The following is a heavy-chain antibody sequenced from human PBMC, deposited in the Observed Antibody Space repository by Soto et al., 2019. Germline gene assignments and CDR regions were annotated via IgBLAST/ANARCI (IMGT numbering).Heavy chain of an antibody. Sequence: QVQLQESGPGLVKPSETLSLTCVVSGGSISGHYWSWMRQPAGKGPEWIGRIYSSGTPIYNPSLKSRVTVAGDTSNNQFSLKLTSVTAADTAVYYCARGPGSYNSFDLWGQGTLVTFS. D-gene: IGHD3-10*01. J-gene: IGHJ5*02. CDR2: IYSSGTP. CDR1: GGSISGHY. V-gene: IGHV4-4*07. CDR3: ARGPGSYNSFDL.